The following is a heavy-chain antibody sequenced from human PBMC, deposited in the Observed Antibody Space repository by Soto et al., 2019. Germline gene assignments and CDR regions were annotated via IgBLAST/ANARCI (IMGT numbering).Heavy chain of an antibody. CDR1: GYTFTSYG. CDR3: ARDGGYGLIDY. D-gene: IGHD5-18*01. Sequence: QVQLVQSGAEVKKPGASVKVSCKASGYTFTSYGISWVRQAPGQGLEWMGWINAYNGNTNYAQKLQGRVTITTDTSTSTAYMELRGLRSDDTAVDYWARDGGYGLIDYWGQGTLVTVSS. V-gene: IGHV1-18*01. CDR2: INAYNGNT. J-gene: IGHJ4*02.